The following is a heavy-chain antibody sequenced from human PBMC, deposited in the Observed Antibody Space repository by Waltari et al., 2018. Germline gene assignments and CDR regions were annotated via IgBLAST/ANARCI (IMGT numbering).Heavy chain of an antibody. CDR1: GFSVSSSF. V-gene: IGHV3-53*01. D-gene: IGHD3-3*01. Sequence: EIELVESGGGLSPSGGSLKLSCAASGFSVSSSFMTWVRRAPGKGLGCVAILYSAGATYYSQSVGGRFLSARDNSKNILYLQMDDLTAEDTAVYYCAKDVVGYTWDEGVDTIDVWGQGAEVVVSS. J-gene: IGHJ3*01. CDR2: LYSAGAT. CDR3: AKDVVGYTWDEGVDTIDV.